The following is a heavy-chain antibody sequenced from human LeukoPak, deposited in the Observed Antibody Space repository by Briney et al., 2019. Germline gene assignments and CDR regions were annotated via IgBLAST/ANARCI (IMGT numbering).Heavy chain of an antibody. J-gene: IGHJ4*02. V-gene: IGHV4-34*01. CDR3: ARAYTPFYCSGGSCSAYYFDY. Sequence: SETLSLTCAVYGGSFSGYYWSWIRQPPGKGLEWIGEINHSGSTNYNPSLKSRVTISVDTSKNQFSLKLSSVTAADTAVYYCARAYTPFYCSGGSCSAYYFDYWGQGTLVTVSS. D-gene: IGHD2-15*01. CDR1: GGSFSGYY. CDR2: INHSGST.